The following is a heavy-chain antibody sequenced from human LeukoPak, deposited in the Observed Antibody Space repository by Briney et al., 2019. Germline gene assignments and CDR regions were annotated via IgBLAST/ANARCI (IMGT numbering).Heavy chain of an antibody. V-gene: IGHV4-59*08. CDR1: DNSISSFY. J-gene: IGHJ4*02. Sequence: SETLSLTCTVSDNSISSFYWSWIRQPPGKGLEWIGFVYKTGHTNYNPSLKSRVAISLDGSKSQVSLRLTSVTAADTAVYYCAPHRFGEPHFEYWGRGTLVTVSS. CDR3: APHRFGEPHFEY. CDR2: VYKTGHT. D-gene: IGHD3-10*01.